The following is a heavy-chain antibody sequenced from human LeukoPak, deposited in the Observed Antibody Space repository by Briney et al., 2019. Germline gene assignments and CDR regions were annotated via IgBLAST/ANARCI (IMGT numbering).Heavy chain of an antibody. Sequence: GASVKVSCKASGYSFNSQGMNWVRQAPGQGLEWMGWIDTNTGSPTYAQGFTGRFVFSLDTSVSTAYLQISSLKAEDTAVYYCTRMGHTRLNWFDPWGQGTLVTVSS. D-gene: IGHD3-16*01. CDR2: IDTNTGSP. V-gene: IGHV7-4-1*02. CDR3: TRMGHTRLNWFDP. CDR1: GYSFNSQG. J-gene: IGHJ5*02.